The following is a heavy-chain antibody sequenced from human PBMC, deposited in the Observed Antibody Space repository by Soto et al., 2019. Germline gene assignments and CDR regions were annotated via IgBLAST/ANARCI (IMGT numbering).Heavy chain of an antibody. D-gene: IGHD3-3*01. V-gene: IGHV3-48*01. CDR1: GFTFSSYS. J-gene: IGHJ6*03. CDR2: ISSSSSTI. CDR3: ARESLAYDFWSGYSYYYYYYMDV. Sequence: PGGSLRLSCAASGFTFSSYSVNWVRQAPGKGLEWVSYISSSSSTIYYADSVKGRFTISRDNAKNSLYLQMNSLRAEDTAVYYCARESLAYDFWSGYSYYYYYYMDVWGKGTTVTVSS.